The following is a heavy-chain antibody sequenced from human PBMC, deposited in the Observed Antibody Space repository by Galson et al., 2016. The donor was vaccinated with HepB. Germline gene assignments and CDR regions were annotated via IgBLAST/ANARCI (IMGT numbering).Heavy chain of an antibody. CDR1: GASFSGYY. Sequence: ETLSLTCVVYGASFSGYYWSWIRQPPGKGLEWIGEIYHSGSTNYKPSLKSRVSISVDKSKNQFSLKLTSVTAADTAVYYCARTGLRRDGVVVMRYFDYWGQGTLVTVSS. CDR3: ARTGLRRDGVVVMRYFDY. V-gene: IGHV4-34*01. CDR2: IYHSGST. J-gene: IGHJ4*02. D-gene: IGHD3-22*01.